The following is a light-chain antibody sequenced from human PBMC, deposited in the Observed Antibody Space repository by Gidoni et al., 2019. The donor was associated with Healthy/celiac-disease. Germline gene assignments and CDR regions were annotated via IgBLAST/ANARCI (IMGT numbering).Light chain of an antibody. CDR1: QCVSSS. CDR2: DAS. J-gene: IGKJ4*01. V-gene: IGKV3-11*01. Sequence: ILLTQSPATLSLSPGERATLSCRASQCVSSSLAWYQQKPGQAPRLLIYDASNRATGIPARFSGSGSGTDFTLTISSLEPEDFAVYYCQQRSNWPLAFGGGTKVEIK. CDR3: QQRSNWPLA.